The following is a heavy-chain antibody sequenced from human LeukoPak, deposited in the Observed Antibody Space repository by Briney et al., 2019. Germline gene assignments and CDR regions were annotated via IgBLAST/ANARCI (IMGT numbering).Heavy chain of an antibody. V-gene: IGHV1-2*02. CDR2: INPNSGGT. CDR1: GYTFTCYY. Sequence: ASVKVSCKASGYTFTCYYMHWVRQAPGQGLEWMGWINPNSGGTNYAQKFQGRVTMTRDTSISTAYMELSRLRSDDTAVYYCARTPAPPHSRYFDWLLYYFDYWGQGTLVTVSS. D-gene: IGHD3-9*01. CDR3: ARTPAPPHSRYFDWLLYYFDY. J-gene: IGHJ4*02.